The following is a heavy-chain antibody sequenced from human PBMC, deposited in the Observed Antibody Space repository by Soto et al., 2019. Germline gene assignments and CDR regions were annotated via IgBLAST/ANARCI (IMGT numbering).Heavy chain of an antibody. V-gene: IGHV4-59*01. CDR1: GGSISSYY. Sequence: SETLSLTCTVSGGSISSYYWSWIRQPPGKGLEWIGYIYYSGSTNYNPSLKSRVTISVDTSKNQFSLKLSSVTAADTAVYYCARESEVLMVYSFFAYWGQGPRVPVSS. CDR2: IYYSGST. CDR3: ARESEVLMVYSFFAY. D-gene: IGHD2-8*01. J-gene: IGHJ4*02.